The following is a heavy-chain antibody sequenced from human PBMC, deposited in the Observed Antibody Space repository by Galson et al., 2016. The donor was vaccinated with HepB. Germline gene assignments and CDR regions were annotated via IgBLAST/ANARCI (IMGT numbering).Heavy chain of an antibody. CDR1: GFTFIGYG. CDR2: ISSSSRTI. V-gene: IGHV3-48*01. J-gene: IGHJ4*02. CDR3: AKVGVWGGDRGLDS. D-gene: IGHD3-16*01. Sequence: SLRLSCAASGFTFIGYGVNWVRQAPGKGLEWLSYISSSSRTIYYADSVKGRFTISRDNAKDSLYLQMNSLRAEDTGIYYCAKVGVWGGDRGLDSWGQGTLVTVSS.